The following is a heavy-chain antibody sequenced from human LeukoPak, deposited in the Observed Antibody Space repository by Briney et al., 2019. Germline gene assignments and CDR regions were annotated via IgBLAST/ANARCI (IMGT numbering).Heavy chain of an antibody. Sequence: SETLSLTCTVSGGSFSSSSYYWGWIRQPPGKGLEWIGSIYYSGSTYYNPSLKSRVTISVDTSKNQFSLKLSSVTAADTAVYYCASLRTGDFDYWGQGALVTVSS. D-gene: IGHD3-10*01. CDR2: IYYSGST. V-gene: IGHV4-39*01. CDR3: ASLRTGDFDY. J-gene: IGHJ4*02. CDR1: GGSFSSSSYY.